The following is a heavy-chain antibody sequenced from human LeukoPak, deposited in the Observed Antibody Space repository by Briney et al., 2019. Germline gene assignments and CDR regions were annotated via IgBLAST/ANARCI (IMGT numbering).Heavy chain of an antibody. J-gene: IGHJ4*02. V-gene: IGHV1-2*06. CDR1: GYTFTGYY. CDR2: INPNSGGT. CDR3: ARGRYGSGPADY. D-gene: IGHD3-10*01. Sequence: ASVKVSCKASGYTFTGYYMHWVRQAHGQGLEWMGRINPNSGGTNYAQKFQGRVTMTRDTSISTAYMELSRLRSDDTAVYYCARGRYGSGPADYWGQGTLVTVSS.